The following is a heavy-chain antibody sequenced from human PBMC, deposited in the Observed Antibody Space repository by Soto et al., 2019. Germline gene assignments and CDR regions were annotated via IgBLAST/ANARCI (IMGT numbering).Heavy chain of an antibody. CDR1: GFTFSSYA. CDR2: ISGSGGST. Sequence: EVQLLESGGGLVQPGGSLRLSCAASGFTFSSYAMSWVRQAPGKGLEWVSAISGSGGSTYYADSVKGRFTISRDNSKNTLDLQMNSLRAEDTAVYYCAKYGSGNNYYYYYMDVWGKGTTVTVSS. CDR3: AKYGSGNNYYYYYMDV. J-gene: IGHJ6*03. D-gene: IGHD3-10*01. V-gene: IGHV3-23*01.